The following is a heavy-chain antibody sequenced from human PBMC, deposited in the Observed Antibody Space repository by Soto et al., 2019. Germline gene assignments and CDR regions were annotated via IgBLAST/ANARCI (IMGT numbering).Heavy chain of an antibody. CDR3: ASLLGYCSGGSCYSGVGFDP. CDR2: IYHSGST. Sequence: QLQLQESGSGLVKPSQTLSLTCAVSGGSISSGGYSWSWIRQPPGKGLEWIGYIYHSGSTYYNPSRRRRVTISVDRSKNQFSLKLSSVTAADTAVYYCASLLGYCSGGSCYSGVGFDPWGQGTLVTVSS. CDR1: GGSISSGGYS. V-gene: IGHV4-30-2*01. J-gene: IGHJ5*02. D-gene: IGHD2-15*01.